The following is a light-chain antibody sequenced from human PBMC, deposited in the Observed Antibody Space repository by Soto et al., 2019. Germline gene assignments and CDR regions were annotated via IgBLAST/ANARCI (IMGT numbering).Light chain of an antibody. CDR2: GNN. J-gene: IGLJ3*02. CDR1: SSNIGAGYD. CDR3: QSSDSSLSGWV. Sequence: QSVLTQPPSVSGAPGQRVTISCTGSSSNIGAGYDVHWYQQPPGTAPKLLIYGNNNRPSGVPDRFAGSKSATSSSLAITGLQAEDEADDYCQSSDSSLSGWVFGGGTKLTVL. V-gene: IGLV1-40*01.